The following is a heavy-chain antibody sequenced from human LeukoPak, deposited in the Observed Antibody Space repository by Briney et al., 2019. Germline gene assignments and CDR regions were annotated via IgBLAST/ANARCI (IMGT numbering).Heavy chain of an antibody. J-gene: IGHJ2*01. CDR2: ISPYNGNT. Sequence: ASVKVSCKASGYTFTNYGITWVRQAPGQGLEWMGWISPYNGNTKYDQKVQGRVTMTTDTSTSTAYLELRSLRSDDTAMYYCSREGEGEDGTGHHNWYFDLWGRGTLVTVSS. V-gene: IGHV1-18*01. CDR3: SREGEGEDGTGHHNWYFDL. CDR1: GYTFTNYG. D-gene: IGHD2-8*02.